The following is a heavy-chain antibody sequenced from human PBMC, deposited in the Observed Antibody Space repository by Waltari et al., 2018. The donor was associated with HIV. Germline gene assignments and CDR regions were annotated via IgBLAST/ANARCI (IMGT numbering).Heavy chain of an antibody. D-gene: IGHD3-10*01. CDR3: TSEEDYGSGSHFDY. V-gene: IGHV3-15*01. J-gene: IGHJ4*02. Sequence: EVQLVESGGDLVKPGGCLRLSCAASGFTLNSVWMSWVRQAPGKGLEWVGRIKKKGDGVATDYAAAVKGRFTISRDDSKNTVYLQMNSLKIEDTAVYYCTSEEDYGSGSHFDYWGQGTLVTVSS. CDR2: IKKKGDGVAT. CDR1: GFTLNSVW.